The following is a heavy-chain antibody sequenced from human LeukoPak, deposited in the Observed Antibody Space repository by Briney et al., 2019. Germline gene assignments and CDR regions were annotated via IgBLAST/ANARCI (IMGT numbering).Heavy chain of an antibody. J-gene: IGHJ5*02. Sequence: ASVKVSCKASGYTFTGYYMHWVRQAPGQGLEWMGWINPNSGGTNYAQKFQGRVTMTRDTSISTAYMELSSLRSEDTAVYYCARGRSSSPRWFDPWGQGTLVTFSS. CDR3: ARGRSSSPRWFDP. CDR1: GYTFTGYY. CDR2: INPNSGGT. V-gene: IGHV1-2*02. D-gene: IGHD6-13*01.